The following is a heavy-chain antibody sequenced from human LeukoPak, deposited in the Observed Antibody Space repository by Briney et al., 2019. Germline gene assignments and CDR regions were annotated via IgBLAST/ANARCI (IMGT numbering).Heavy chain of an antibody. Sequence: SETLSLTCTISGGSISTYYWSWIRQPPGKGLEWIGYSYYSGGTYCNPSLKTRVTISVDTSKNQFSLKLSSVTAADTAVYYCARVGSGSFDYWGQGTLVTVSS. CDR2: SYYSGGT. J-gene: IGHJ4*02. V-gene: IGHV4-59*01. CDR3: ARVGSGSFDY. CDR1: GGSISTYY. D-gene: IGHD6-19*01.